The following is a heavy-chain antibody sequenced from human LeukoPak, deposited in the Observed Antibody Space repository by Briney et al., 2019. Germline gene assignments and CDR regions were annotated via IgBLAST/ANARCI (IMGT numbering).Heavy chain of an antibody. D-gene: IGHD6-19*01. V-gene: IGHV3-33*06. CDR3: AKDEAVAGYYYYGMDV. CDR1: GFTFSSYG. Sequence: GGSLRLSCAASGFTFSSYGMHWVRQAPGKGLEWLAVIWYDGTNIYYADSVKGRFAISRDNSKNTLYLLLNSLRAEDTAVYYCAKDEAVAGYYYYGMDVWGQGTTVTVSS. J-gene: IGHJ6*02. CDR2: IWYDGTNI.